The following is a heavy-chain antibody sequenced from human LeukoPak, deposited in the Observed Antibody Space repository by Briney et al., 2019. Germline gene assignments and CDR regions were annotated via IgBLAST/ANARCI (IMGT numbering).Heavy chain of an antibody. D-gene: IGHD6-13*01. CDR2: ISSSGSTI. CDR3: ARDQVTAAGTFDY. V-gene: IGHV3-11*01. CDR1: GFTFSGYY. Sequence: GGSLRLSCAASGFTFSGYYMSWIRQAPGKGLEWVSYISSSGSTIYYADSVKGRFTISRDNAKNSLYLQMNSLRAEDTAVYYCARDQVTAAGTFDYWGQGTLVTVSS. J-gene: IGHJ4*02.